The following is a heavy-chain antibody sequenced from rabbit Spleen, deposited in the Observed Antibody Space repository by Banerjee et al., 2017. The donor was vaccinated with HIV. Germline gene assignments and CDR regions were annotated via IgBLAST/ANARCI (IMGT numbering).Heavy chain of an antibody. J-gene: IGHJ4*01. CDR2: IYASSGSS. CDR3: ARAVDGGWDYSTTLNF. V-gene: IGHV1S40*01. Sequence: QSLEESGGDLVKPGASLTLTCTASGIDFSGYYMSWVRQAPGKGLEWIGCIYASSGSSYYASWAKGRFTISKTSSTTVTLQMTSLTAADTATYFCARAVDGGWDYSTTLNFWGQGTLVTVS. CDR1: GIDFSGYY. D-gene: IGHD6-1*01.